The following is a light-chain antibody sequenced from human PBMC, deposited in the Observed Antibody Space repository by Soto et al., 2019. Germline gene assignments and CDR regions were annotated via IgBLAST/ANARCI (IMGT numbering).Light chain of an antibody. CDR1: QSSSSY. Sequence: DTQITQSPSSLSASLGDRVTITCRASQSSSSYVNWYQQKTGKAPKLLIYAASSLQIGVPSRFSGSGSGTDFTLTISSLQPEDFATYYCQQSYSFPYTFGQGTKVDIK. CDR2: AAS. CDR3: QQSYSFPYT. J-gene: IGKJ2*01. V-gene: IGKV1-39*01.